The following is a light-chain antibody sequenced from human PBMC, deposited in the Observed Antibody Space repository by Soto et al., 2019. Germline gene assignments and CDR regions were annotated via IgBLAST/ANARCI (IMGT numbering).Light chain of an antibody. J-gene: IGKJ4*01. CDR2: DAS. V-gene: IGKV3D-20*01. CDR1: QTIAYNF. CDR3: QHYGDSSST. Sequence: IVLTQSPGTLSLSPGEVATLSCGASQTIAYNFLAWHQQKPGLAPRLLVYDASKRATGIPDRFSGSGSGTDFTLNSTTLEPEDFAVYYCQHYGDSSSTFGGGTRVEI.